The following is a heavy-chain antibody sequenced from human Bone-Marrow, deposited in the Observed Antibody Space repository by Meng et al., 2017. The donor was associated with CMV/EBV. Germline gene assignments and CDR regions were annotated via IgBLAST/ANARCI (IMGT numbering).Heavy chain of an antibody. CDR3: ARGGVFPPRYCSSTSCLYYYYYGMDV. Sequence: WSWIRQPPGKGLEWIGEINHSGSNNYNPSLKSRVTISVDTSKNQFSLKLSSVTAADTAVYYCARGGVFPPRYCSSTSCLYYYYYGMDVWGQGTTVTVSS. CDR2: INHSGSN. J-gene: IGHJ6*02. V-gene: IGHV4-34*01. D-gene: IGHD2-2*01.